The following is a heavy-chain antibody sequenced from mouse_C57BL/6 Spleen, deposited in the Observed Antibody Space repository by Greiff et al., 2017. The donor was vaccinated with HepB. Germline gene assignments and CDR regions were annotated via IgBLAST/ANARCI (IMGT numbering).Heavy chain of an antibody. J-gene: IGHJ2*01. CDR1: GYTFTSYW. CDR3: AWGNYYGSDY. D-gene: IGHD1-1*01. V-gene: IGHV1-50*01. Sequence: VQLQQSGAELVKPGASVKLSCKASGYTFTSYWMQWVKQRPGQGLEWIGEIDPSDSYTNYNQKFKGKATLTVDTSSSTAYMQLSSLTSEDSAVYYCAWGNYYGSDYWGQGTTLTVSS. CDR2: IDPSDSYT.